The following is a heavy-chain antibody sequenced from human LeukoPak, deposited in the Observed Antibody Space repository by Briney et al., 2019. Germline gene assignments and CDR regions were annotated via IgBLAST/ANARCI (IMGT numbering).Heavy chain of an antibody. D-gene: IGHD3-10*01. Sequence: PGGSLRLSCAASGFTFSSYAMHWVRQAPGKGLEWVAVISYDGSNKYYADSVKGRFTISRDNSKNTLYLQMNSLRAEDTAVYYCARDNYYGSGGIGYWGQGTLVTVSS. J-gene: IGHJ4*02. CDR3: ARDNYYGSGGIGY. CDR1: GFTFSSYA. CDR2: ISYDGSNK. V-gene: IGHV3-30-3*01.